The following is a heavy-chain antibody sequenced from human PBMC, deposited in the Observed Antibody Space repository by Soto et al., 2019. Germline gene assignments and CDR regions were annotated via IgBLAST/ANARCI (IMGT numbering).Heavy chain of an antibody. Sequence: EVQLLESGGDFKQPGGSLRLSCEGSGFNFSNYALNWVRQAPGKRLEWVSVISGNSGTTYYAASVKGRFTISREHSTKTLYLQMSSMRADDAAVYYWSQGRAVTVFGVIAPFDSWGQGTLVTVSS. D-gene: IGHD3-3*01. V-gene: IGHV3-23*01. CDR1: GFNFSNYA. CDR3: SQGRAVTVFGVIAPFDS. CDR2: ISGNSGTT. J-gene: IGHJ4*02.